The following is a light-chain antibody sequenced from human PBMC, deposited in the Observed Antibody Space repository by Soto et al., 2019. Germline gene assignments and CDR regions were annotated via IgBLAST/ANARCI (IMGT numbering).Light chain of an antibody. CDR3: SSYTTSSAYV. CDR1: SSDVGGYIY. V-gene: IGLV2-14*01. J-gene: IGLJ1*01. Sequence: QSALAQPASVSGAPGQSVTISCTGTSSDVGGYIYVSWYQQHPGKAPKLMIYDVTSRPSGVSYRFSGSKSGNTASLTISGLQAEDDADYCCSSYTTSSAYVFGTGTKVTVL. CDR2: DVT.